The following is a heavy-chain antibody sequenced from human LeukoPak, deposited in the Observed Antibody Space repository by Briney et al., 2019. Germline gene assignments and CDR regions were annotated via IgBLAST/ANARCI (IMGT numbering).Heavy chain of an antibody. Sequence: SVKVSCKASGFTFTSSAMQWVRQARGQRLEWIGWIVVGSGNTNYAQKFQERVTITRDMSTGTAYMELSSLRSEDTAVYYCAADFQGVTTGGYWGQGTLVTVSS. CDR3: AADFQGVTTGGY. D-gene: IGHD4-17*01. CDR1: GFTFTSSA. V-gene: IGHV1-58*02. CDR2: IVVGSGNT. J-gene: IGHJ4*02.